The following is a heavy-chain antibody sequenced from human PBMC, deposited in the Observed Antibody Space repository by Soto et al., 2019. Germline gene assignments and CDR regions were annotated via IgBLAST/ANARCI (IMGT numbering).Heavy chain of an antibody. CDR2: TTYDGSFQ. D-gene: IGHD1-7*01. Sequence: GGSLRLSCQASGFNFDNYGMHWVRQAPGKGLEWVAVTTYDGSFQYYADSVKGRLTISRDNSKNTLSLHLNTLKPEDTAVYHCAKDRVGGTFYTPLAFWGQGTLVTVSS. CDR3: AKDRVGGTFYTPLAF. V-gene: IGHV3-30*18. CDR1: GFNFDNYG. J-gene: IGHJ4*02.